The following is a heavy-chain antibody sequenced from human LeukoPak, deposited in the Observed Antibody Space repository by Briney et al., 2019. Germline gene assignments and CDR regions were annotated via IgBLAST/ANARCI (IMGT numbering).Heavy chain of an antibody. CDR1: GYSISIGYY. Sequence: SETLSLTCTVSGYSISIGYYWGWIRQPPGKGLEWIGSIYHSGSTYYNPSLKSRVTLSVDTSKNQFSLKLSSVTAADTAVYYCARRCSDVLRYFDWPSAPYYYYYMDVWGKGTTVTISS. CDR3: ARRCSDVLRYFDWPSAPYYYYYMDV. D-gene: IGHD3-9*01. V-gene: IGHV4-38-2*02. J-gene: IGHJ6*03. CDR2: IYHSGST.